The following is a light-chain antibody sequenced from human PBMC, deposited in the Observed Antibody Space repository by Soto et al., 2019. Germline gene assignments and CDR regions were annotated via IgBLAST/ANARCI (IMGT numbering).Light chain of an antibody. CDR1: QSVSSTY. V-gene: IGKV3-20*01. CDR2: GAS. CDR3: QQYGDSRT. J-gene: IGKJ2*01. Sequence: EIVLTQSPGTLSLSPGERATLSCSASQSVSSTYLAWYQQKPGQAPRLLIYGASSRATGIPDRFSGSASGTDFTLTINRLEPEDFAIYYCQQYGDSRTFGQGTKLETK.